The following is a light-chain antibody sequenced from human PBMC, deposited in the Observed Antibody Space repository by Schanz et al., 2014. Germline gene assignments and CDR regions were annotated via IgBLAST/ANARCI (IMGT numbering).Light chain of an antibody. V-gene: IGLV1-40*01. CDR2: GNN. J-gene: IGLJ3*02. CDR3: AAWDDSLNGLWV. Sequence: QSVLTQPPSVSGAPGQRVTISCTGSSSNIGTGYDVHWYQQFPGTAPKLLIYGNNNRPSGVPDRFSGSTSGTSASLAISGLQSEDEAHYYCAAWDDSLNGLWVFGGGTKLTVL. CDR1: SSNIGTGYD.